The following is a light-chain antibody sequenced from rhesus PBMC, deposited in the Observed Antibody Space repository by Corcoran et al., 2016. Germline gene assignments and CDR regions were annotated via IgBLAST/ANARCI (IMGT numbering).Light chain of an antibody. CDR2: LVA. Sequence: DIVMTQTPLSLPVTLGEPASISCRSSQSLVYSDGKTYLDWYLQKPGQSPQLLMYLVANRASGVPDKFSGSGSGTDFTLKISSVEAEDVGVYYCMQTLRSPRTFGQGTKVEIK. CDR1: QSLVYSDGKTY. CDR3: MQTLRSPRT. V-gene: IGKV2-82*01. J-gene: IGKJ1*01.